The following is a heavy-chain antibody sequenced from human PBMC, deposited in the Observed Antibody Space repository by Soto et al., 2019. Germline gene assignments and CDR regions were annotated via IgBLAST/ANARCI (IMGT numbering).Heavy chain of an antibody. CDR1: GDSISSGDYY. CDR3: ARHRSGWFNFDY. V-gene: IGHV4-30-4*01. J-gene: IGHJ4*02. Sequence: PSETLSLTCTVSGDSISSGDYYWSWVRQSPGKGLEWIGCIYYSGTTYYNPSLETRLTMSVDTSKNQFSLRLSSVTAADTAMYYCARHRSGWFNFDYWGQGTLVTVSS. D-gene: IGHD6-19*01. CDR2: IYYSGTT.